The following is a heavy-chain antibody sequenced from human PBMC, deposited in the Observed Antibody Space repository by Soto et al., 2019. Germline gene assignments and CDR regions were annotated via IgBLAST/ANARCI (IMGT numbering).Heavy chain of an antibody. J-gene: IGHJ3*02. D-gene: IGHD5-12*01. CDR3: ARGKWLQFHAFDI. CDR2: ISYDGSNK. V-gene: IGHV3-30-3*01. Sequence: GGSLRLSCAASGFTFSSYAMHWVRQAPGKGLEWVAVISYDGSNKYYADSVKGRFTISRDNSKNTLYLQMNSLRAEDTAVYYCARGKWLQFHAFDIWGQGTMVTVSS. CDR1: GFTFSSYA.